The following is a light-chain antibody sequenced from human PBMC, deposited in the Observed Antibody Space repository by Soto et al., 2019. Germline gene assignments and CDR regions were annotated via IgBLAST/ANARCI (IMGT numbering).Light chain of an antibody. J-gene: IGLJ3*02. Sequence: QSALTQPRSVSGSPGQSVTIYCTGTSSDVGGYNYVSWYQQHPGKAPKLMIYDVTKRPSGVPDRFSGSKSGNTASLTISGLQAEDEADYYCCSYAGSYTWGFGGGTKLTVL. CDR1: SSDVGGYNY. CDR3: CSYAGSYTWG. V-gene: IGLV2-11*01. CDR2: DVT.